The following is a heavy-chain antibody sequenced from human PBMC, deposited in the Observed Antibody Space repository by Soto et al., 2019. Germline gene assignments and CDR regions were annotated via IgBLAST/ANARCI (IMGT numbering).Heavy chain of an antibody. CDR1: GGTFSSYA. V-gene: IGHV1-69*01. CDR3: ARSITMVRGVIPYNWFDP. Sequence: QVQLVQSGAEVKKPGSSVKVSCKASGGTFSSYAISWVRQAPGQGLEWMGGIIPIFGTANYAQKFQGRVTITADESTSTDYMELSSLRSEDTAVYYCARSITMVRGVIPYNWFDPWGQGTLVTVSS. J-gene: IGHJ5*02. D-gene: IGHD3-10*01. CDR2: IIPIFGTA.